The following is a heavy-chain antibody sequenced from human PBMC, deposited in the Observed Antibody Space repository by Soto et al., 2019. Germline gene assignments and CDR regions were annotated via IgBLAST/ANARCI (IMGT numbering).Heavy chain of an antibody. J-gene: IGHJ4*02. CDR3: ARVSGWYFLAY. Sequence: ASVKVSCKASGYTFTSYAMHWVRQAPGQRLEWMGWVNAGNGNTKYSQKFQGRVTITRDTSASTVYMELSSLRSEDTAVYYCARVSGWYFLAYWGQGTLVTVSS. CDR1: GYTFTSYA. D-gene: IGHD6-19*01. CDR2: VNAGNGNT. V-gene: IGHV1-3*01.